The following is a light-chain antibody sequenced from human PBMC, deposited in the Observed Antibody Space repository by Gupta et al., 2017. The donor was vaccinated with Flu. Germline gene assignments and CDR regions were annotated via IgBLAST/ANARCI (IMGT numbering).Light chain of an antibody. CDR2: SNN. Sequence: SVLTQPPSASVTPGQRVTISCSGSSSNIGSNTVNWYQQLPGTAPKLLIYSNNQRPSGVPDRFSGSKSGTSASLAISGLQAEDEADYYCAAWDDSLRWVFGGGTKLTVL. CDR1: SSNIGSNT. CDR3: AAWDDSLRWV. J-gene: IGLJ3*02. V-gene: IGLV1-44*01.